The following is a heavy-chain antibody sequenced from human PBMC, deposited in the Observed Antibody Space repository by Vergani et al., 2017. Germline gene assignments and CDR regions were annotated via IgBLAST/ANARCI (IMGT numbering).Heavy chain of an antibody. D-gene: IGHD6-13*01. V-gene: IGHV3-23*01. J-gene: IGHJ4*02. CDR3: ATAFRPSSWYDY. CDR2: ISGSGGST. Sequence: EVQLLESGGGLVQPGGSLRLSCAASGFTFSSYAMSWVRQAPGKGLEWVSAISGSGGSTYYADSVKGRFTISRDNSKNTLYLQMNSLRAEDTAVYYCATAFRPSSWYDYWGQGTLVTVSS. CDR1: GFTFSSYA.